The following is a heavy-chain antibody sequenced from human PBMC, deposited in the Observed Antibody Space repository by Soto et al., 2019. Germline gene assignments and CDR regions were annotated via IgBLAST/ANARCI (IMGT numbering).Heavy chain of an antibody. CDR2: ISGSGGST. V-gene: IGHV3-23*01. J-gene: IGHJ6*02. D-gene: IGHD2-2*01. CDR3: AKDPYCTSTSCYMDV. Sequence: GGSLRLSCAASGFTFTSYWMHWVRQAPGKGLEWVSGISGSGGSTYYADSVKGRFTISRDNSKNTLYLQMNSLRAEDTAVYYCAKDPYCTSTSCYMDVWGQGTTVTVSS. CDR1: GFTFTSYW.